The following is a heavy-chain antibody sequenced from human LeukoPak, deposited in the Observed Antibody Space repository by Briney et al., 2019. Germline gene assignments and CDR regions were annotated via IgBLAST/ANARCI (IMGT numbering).Heavy chain of an antibody. D-gene: IGHD5-24*01. V-gene: IGHV4-34*01. CDR3: ARKGGRRWLQLSGYFDY. Sequence: SETLSLTCAVYGGSFGGYYWSWIRQPPGKGLEWIGEINHSGSTNYNPSLKSRVTISVDTSKNQFSLKLSSVTAADTAVYYCARKGGRRWLQLSGYFDYWGQGTLVTVSS. J-gene: IGHJ4*02. CDR1: GGSFGGYY. CDR2: INHSGST.